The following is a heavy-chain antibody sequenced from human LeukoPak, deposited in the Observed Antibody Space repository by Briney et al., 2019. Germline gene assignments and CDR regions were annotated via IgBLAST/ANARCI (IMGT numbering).Heavy chain of an antibody. D-gene: IGHD3-3*01. CDR2: IIPIFGTA. CDR3: ASKVSPFWSGYSYAFDI. Sequence: GASVKVSCKASGGTFSSYAISWVRQAPGQGLEWMGGIIPIFGTANYAQKFQGRVTITADKSTSTAYMELSSLRSEDTAVYYCASKVSPFWSGYSYAFDIWGQGTMVTVSS. J-gene: IGHJ3*02. CDR1: GGTFSSYA. V-gene: IGHV1-69*06.